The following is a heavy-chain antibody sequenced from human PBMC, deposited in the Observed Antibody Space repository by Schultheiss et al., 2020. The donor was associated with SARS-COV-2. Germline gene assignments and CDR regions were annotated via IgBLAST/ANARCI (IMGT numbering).Heavy chain of an antibody. CDR3: ARGSPYCSSTSCYFDY. D-gene: IGHD2-2*01. V-gene: IGHV3-66*03. Sequence: GGSLRLSCAASGFTVSSNYMSWVRQAPGKGLEWVSVIYSCGSTYYADSVKGRFTISRDNSKNTLYLQMNSLRAEDTAVYYCARGSPYCSSTSCYFDYWGQGTLVTVSS. CDR1: GFTVSSNY. CDR2: IYSCGST. J-gene: IGHJ4*02.